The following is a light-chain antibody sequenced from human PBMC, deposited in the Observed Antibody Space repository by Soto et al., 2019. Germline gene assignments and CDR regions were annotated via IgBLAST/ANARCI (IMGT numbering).Light chain of an antibody. CDR2: EYI. Sequence: QSALTQPAWLSGSPGQSITISCTGTRSDIGRYNLVSWYQQHPGKAPNIIIYEYIERPSEVSDRFSGSKSGNTSSLTISGLQAEDDADYYCCSYAGGASVVFGVGTKLTVL. V-gene: IGLV2-23*01. CDR3: CSYAGGASVV. J-gene: IGLJ2*01. CDR1: RSDIGRYNL.